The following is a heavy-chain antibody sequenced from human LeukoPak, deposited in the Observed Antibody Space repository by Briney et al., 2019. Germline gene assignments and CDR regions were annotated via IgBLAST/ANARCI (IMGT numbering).Heavy chain of an antibody. Sequence: ASVKVSCKASGYTFTSYYMHWVRQAPGQGLEWMGIINPSGGSTSYAQKFQGRVTMTRDTSTSTVYMELSSLRSEDTAVYYCARDLTHPQYGDLDYYYYYGMDVWGQGTTVTVSS. J-gene: IGHJ6*02. CDR1: GYTFTSYY. CDR2: INPSGGST. CDR3: ARDLTHPQYGDLDYYYYYGMDV. V-gene: IGHV1-46*01. D-gene: IGHD4-17*01.